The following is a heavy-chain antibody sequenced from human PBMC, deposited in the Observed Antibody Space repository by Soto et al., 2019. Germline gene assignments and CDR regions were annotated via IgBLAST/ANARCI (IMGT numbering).Heavy chain of an antibody. CDR3: AVLGDSSGYYYPYYGMDV. D-gene: IGHD3-22*01. CDR1: GFTFSSYA. CDR2: ISYDGSNK. J-gene: IGHJ6*02. V-gene: IGHV3-30-3*01. Sequence: QVQLVESGGGVVQPGRSLRLSCAASGFTFSSYAMHWVRQAPSKGLEWVAVISYDGSNKYYADSVKGRFTISRDNSKNTLYLQMNSLRAEDTAVYYCAVLGDSSGYYYPYYGMDVWGQGTTVTVSS.